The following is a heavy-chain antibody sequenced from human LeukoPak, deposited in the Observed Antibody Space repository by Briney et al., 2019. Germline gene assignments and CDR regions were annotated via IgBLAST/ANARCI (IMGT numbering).Heavy chain of an antibody. J-gene: IGHJ2*01. CDR2: IKSKSEGGTT. V-gene: IGHV3-15*01. CDR3: ARDSSSSWRFYWYFDL. D-gene: IGHD6-13*01. Sequence: GGSLRLSCAASGFIFSNNWMSWVRQAPGKGLEWVGLIKSKSEGGTTDYAAPVKGRFTISRDDSKNTLYLQMNSLRAEDTAVYYCARDSSSSWRFYWYFDLWGRGTLVTVSS. CDR1: GFIFSNNW.